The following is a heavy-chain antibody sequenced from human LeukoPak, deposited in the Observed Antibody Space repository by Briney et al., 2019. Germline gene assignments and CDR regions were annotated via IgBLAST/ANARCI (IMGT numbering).Heavy chain of an antibody. CDR2: INTDGSST. CDR3: ARDNAVTLDY. CDR1: GFTFSSYW. J-gene: IGHJ4*02. Sequence: GGSLRLSCAASGFTFSSYWMHWVRQAPGKGLVWGSRINTDGSSTSYADSVKGRFTISRDNAKNTLYLQMNSLRAEDTAVYYCARDNAVTLDYWGQGTLVTVSS. V-gene: IGHV3-74*01. D-gene: IGHD6-19*01.